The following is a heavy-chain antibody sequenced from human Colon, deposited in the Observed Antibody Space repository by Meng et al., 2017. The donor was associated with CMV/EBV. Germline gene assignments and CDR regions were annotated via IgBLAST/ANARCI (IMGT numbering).Heavy chain of an antibody. J-gene: IGHJ6*04. V-gene: IGHV3-48*03. CDR2: INTLENSI. CDR3: AKTPGSSPAGGDGMDV. Sequence: GESLKISCVAPGFTFSNYEMNWVRQAPGKGLEWVAYINTLENSIFYADSVKGRFTISRDNAKNSLHLQMNSLRVEDSAIYYCAKTPGSSPAGGDGMDVWGKGTTVTVSS. CDR1: GFTFSNYE. D-gene: IGHD6-13*01.